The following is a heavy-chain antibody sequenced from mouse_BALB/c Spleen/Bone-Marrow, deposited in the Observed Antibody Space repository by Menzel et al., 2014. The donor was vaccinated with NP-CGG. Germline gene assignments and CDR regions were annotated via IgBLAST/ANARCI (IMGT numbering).Heavy chain of an antibody. CDR1: GYTFTSYD. CDR3: TRGGYGNYVGYGMDY. D-gene: IGHD2-1*01. V-gene: IGHV1S33*01. Sequence: SGPELVKPGALVKISCKASGYTFTSYDINWVKQRPGQGLEWIGWVYPGDGSTKYNEKFKGKATLTADKSSSTACMQLSSLTSENSAVYFCTRGGYGNYVGYGMDYWGPGTPVTVSS. J-gene: IGHJ4*01. CDR2: VYPGDGST.